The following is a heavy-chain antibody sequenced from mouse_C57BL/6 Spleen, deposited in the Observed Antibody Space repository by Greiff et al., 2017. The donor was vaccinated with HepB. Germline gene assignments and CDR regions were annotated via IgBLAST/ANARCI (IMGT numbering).Heavy chain of an antibody. CDR3: GRWDYYGGGSMDY. J-gene: IGHJ4*01. CDR1: GYTFTSYW. CDR2: IDPSDSYT. Sequence: QVQLQQSGAELVKPGASVKLSCKASGYTFTSYWMQWVKQRPGQGLEWIGEIDPSDSYTNYNQKFKGKATLTVDTSSSTAYMQLSSLTSEDSAVYYCGRWDYYGGGSMDYWGQGTSVTVSS. D-gene: IGHD1-1*01. V-gene: IGHV1-50*01.